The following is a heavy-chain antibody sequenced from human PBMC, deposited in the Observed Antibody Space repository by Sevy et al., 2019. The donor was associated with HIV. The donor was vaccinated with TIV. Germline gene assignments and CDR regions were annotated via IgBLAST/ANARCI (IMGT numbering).Heavy chain of an antibody. Sequence: SETLSLTCTVSGASISSYYWSWIRQPPGKGLEWIGYIYYTGSTNYNPSLKSRVTISVDTYRNQFSLKLSSVTAADTAVYYCVRDRYSFGYWGRGALVTVSS. J-gene: IGHJ4*02. D-gene: IGHD3-3*01. CDR2: IYYTGST. V-gene: IGHV4-59*01. CDR1: GASISSYY. CDR3: VRDRYSFGY.